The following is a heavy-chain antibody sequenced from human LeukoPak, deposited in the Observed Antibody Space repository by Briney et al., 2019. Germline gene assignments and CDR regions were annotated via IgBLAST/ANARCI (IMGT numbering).Heavy chain of an antibody. D-gene: IGHD2-8*01. J-gene: IGHJ4*02. CDR1: GGSISRYY. CDR2: ISHTGST. CDR3: SRENGAFSPFGY. V-gene: IGHV4-59*12. Sequence: SETLSLTCSVSGGSISRYYWSWIRQPPGKGLECIGSISHTGSTYYNPSLKSRVTISVDSSKNQFSLKLSSVTAADTAVYYCSRENGAFSPFGYWGQGYLVTVLS.